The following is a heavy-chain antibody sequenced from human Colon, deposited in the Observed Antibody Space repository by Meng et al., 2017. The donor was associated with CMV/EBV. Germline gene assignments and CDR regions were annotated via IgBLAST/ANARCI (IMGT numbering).Heavy chain of an antibody. Sequence: GGSLRLSCAASGFRLRDYAMNWVRQAPGKGLEWISFISTSSTNIYYADSVTGRFTISRDNAKNSLYLQMNSLRAEDTAVYYCARAHTIFGVVEPSDYWGQGTLVTVSS. D-gene: IGHD3-3*01. CDR2: ISTSSTNI. V-gene: IGHV3-48*04. J-gene: IGHJ4*02. CDR1: GFRLRDYA. CDR3: ARAHTIFGVVEPSDY.